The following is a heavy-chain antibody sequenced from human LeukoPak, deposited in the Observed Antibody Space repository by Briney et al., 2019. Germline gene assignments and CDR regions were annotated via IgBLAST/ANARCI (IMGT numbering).Heavy chain of an antibody. V-gene: IGHV4-59*01. CDR3: ARVAFDIAVAAFDC. J-gene: IGHJ4*02. CDR2: IYYSGST. Sequence: SETLSLTCTVSGGSISSYYWSWIRQPPGKGLEWIGYIYYSGSTNYNPSLKSRVTISVDTSKNQFSLKLSSVTAADTAVYYCARVAFDIAVAAFDCWGQGTLVTVSS. CDR1: GGSISSYY. D-gene: IGHD6-19*01.